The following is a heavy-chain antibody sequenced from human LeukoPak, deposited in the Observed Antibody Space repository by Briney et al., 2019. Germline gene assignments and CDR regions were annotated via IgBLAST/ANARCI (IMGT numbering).Heavy chain of an antibody. J-gene: IGHJ4*02. D-gene: IGHD6-19*01. CDR1: GFTFSSYS. Sequence: GGSLRLSCAASGFTFSSYSMNWVRQAPGKGLEWVSSISSSSSYIYYADSVKGRFTISRDNAKNSLYLQMNSLRAEDTAVYHCARDGHSGWYIDYWGQGTLVTVSS. CDR3: ARDGHSGWYIDY. CDR2: ISSSSSYI. V-gene: IGHV3-21*01.